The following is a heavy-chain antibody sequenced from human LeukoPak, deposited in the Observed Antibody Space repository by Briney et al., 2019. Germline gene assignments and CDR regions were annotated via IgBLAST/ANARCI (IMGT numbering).Heavy chain of an antibody. Sequence: KPSETLSLTCAVYGGSFSGYYWSWIRQPSGKGLEWIGEINHSGSTNYNPSLKSRVTISVDTSKNQFSLKLSSVTAADTAVYYCASDLYSGGYWGQGTLVTVSS. CDR2: INHSGST. V-gene: IGHV4-34*01. CDR1: GGSFSGYY. J-gene: IGHJ4*02. CDR3: ASDLYSGGY. D-gene: IGHD2-8*01.